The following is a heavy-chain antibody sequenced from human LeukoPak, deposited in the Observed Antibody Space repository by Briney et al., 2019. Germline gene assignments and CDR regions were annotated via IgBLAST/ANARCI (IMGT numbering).Heavy chain of an antibody. CDR3: ARETGGGGSFNLDY. CDR2: ISSSGSTI. Sequence: GGSLRLSCAASGFTFSSYAMSWVRQAPGKGLEWVSYISSSGSTIYYADSVKGRFTISRDNAKNSLYLQMNSLRAEDTAVYYCARETGGGGSFNLDYWGQGTLVTVSS. CDR1: GFTFSSYA. J-gene: IGHJ4*02. V-gene: IGHV3-48*04. D-gene: IGHD2-15*01.